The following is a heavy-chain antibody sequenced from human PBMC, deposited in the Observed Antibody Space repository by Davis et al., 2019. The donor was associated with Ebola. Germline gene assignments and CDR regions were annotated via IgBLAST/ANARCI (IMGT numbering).Heavy chain of an antibody. CDR1: GYTFTGYY. D-gene: IGHD3-3*01. CDR3: ARRSGYYFDY. V-gene: IGHV1-2*04. CDR2: INPNSGGT. Sequence: ASVKVSCKASGYTFTGYYMHWVRQAPGQGLEWMGWINPNSGGTNYAQKFQGWVTMTTDTSTSTAYMELRSLRSDDTAVYYCARRSGYYFDYWGQGTLVTVSS. J-gene: IGHJ4*02.